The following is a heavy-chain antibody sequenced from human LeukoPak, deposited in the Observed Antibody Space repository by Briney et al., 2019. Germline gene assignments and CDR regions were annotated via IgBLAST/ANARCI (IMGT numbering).Heavy chain of an antibody. V-gene: IGHV4-61*08. CDR2: VYYSGST. J-gene: IGHJ6*02. CDR1: GGSISSGGYY. D-gene: IGHD6-13*01. CDR3: ARDPRSAAGTSQMRWDV. Sequence: SQTLSLTCTVSGGSISSGGYYWSWIRQSPGKGLEWIGNVYYSGSTNYNPSLTSRVTISIDTSKTQFSLKLTSVTAADTAVYYCARDPRSAAGTSQMRWDVWGQGTTVTVSS.